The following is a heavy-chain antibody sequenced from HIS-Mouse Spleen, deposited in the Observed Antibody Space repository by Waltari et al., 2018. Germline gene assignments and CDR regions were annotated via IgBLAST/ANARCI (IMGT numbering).Heavy chain of an antibody. CDR1: GGSISSSSYY. V-gene: IGHV4-39*07. D-gene: IGHD6-13*01. CDR3: AREIPYSSSWYDWYFDL. J-gene: IGHJ2*01. Sequence: QLQLQESGPGLVKPSETLSLTCTVSGGSISSSSYYWGWIRQPPGKGLEGIGSNYYSGSTYYHPALESRVTISVDTSKTQFSLKLSSVTAADTAVYYCAREIPYSSSWYDWYFDLWGRGTLVTVSS. CDR2: NYYSGST.